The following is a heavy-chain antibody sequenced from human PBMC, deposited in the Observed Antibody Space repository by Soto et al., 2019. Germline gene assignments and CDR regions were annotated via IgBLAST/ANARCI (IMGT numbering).Heavy chain of an antibody. CDR2: INHSGST. D-gene: IGHD2-15*01. CDR1: GGSFSGYY. CDR3: ARVISGRGYCSGGICYGYYYDMDV. V-gene: IGHV4-34*01. Sequence: PSETLSLTCAVYGGSFSGYYWSWIRQPPGKGLEWIGEINHSGSTNYNPSLKSRVTISVDTSKNQFSLKLSSVTAADTAVYYCARVISGRGYCSGGICYGYYYDMDVWGRGTTVTVSS. J-gene: IGHJ6*02.